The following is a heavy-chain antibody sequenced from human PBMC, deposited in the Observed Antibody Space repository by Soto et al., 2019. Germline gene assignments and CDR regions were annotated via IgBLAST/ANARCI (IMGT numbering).Heavy chain of an antibody. V-gene: IGHV3-21*01. J-gene: IGHJ4*02. CDR3: ARDLTGAKTDFDY. D-gene: IGHD1-1*01. CDR2: ISSSSTYI. Sequence: GCLRLACSASGFTFRSYSMNWVRQAPGKGLEWVSSISSSSTYIYYADSVKGRFTISRDNAKNSLYLQMDSLRAEDTAVYYCARDLTGAKTDFDYWGQGTPVTVSS. CDR1: GFTFRSYS.